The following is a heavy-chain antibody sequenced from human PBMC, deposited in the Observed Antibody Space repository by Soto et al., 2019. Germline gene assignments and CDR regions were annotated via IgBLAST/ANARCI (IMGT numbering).Heavy chain of an antibody. J-gene: IGHJ4*02. V-gene: IGHV3-33*03. CDR2: NWFDGSTT. CDR3: AKNHNYYDRSGHYYGDGGFDY. CDR1: GFTFNNFG. D-gene: IGHD3-22*01. Sequence: QVHLAESGGGVVQPGRSLRLSCVASGFTFNNFGMHWVRQAPGKGLEWLAVNWFDGSTTYYADSVRGRCTISSDNSKNNLYLEINSLRAEDTAVYYCAKNHNYYDRSGHYYGDGGFDYWGQGTRVTVSS.